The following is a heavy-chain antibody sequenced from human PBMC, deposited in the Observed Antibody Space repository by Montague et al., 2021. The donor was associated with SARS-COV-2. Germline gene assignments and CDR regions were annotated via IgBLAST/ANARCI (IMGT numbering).Heavy chain of an antibody. D-gene: IGHD3-10*01. CDR1: GGSFSGYY. Sequence: SETLSLTCTVHGGSFSGYYWNWIRQPPGKGLEWIGEINHGGSTNYNPSLKSRVTISADMSKNQFSLKLTSVAAADTAVYYCARLRDGVVPSPILGVGPYYSYYFIDVWGKGTTVTVSS. CDR3: ARLRDGVVPSPILGVGPYYSYYFIDV. J-gene: IGHJ6*03. V-gene: IGHV4-34*01. CDR2: INHGGST.